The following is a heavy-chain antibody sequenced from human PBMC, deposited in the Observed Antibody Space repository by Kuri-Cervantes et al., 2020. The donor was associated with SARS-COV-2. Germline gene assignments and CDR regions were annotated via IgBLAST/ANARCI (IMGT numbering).Heavy chain of an antibody. D-gene: IGHD3-9*01. CDR2: IFYSGST. V-gene: IGHV4-59*11. CDR3: ARGSTGYYYYYMDV. CDR1: GGSISSHY. Sequence: SETLSLTCTVSGGSISSHYWSWIRQPPGKGLEWIGNIFYSGSTNYNPSLKSRVTISVDTSKNQFSPKLSSVTAADTAVYYCARGSTGYYYYYMDVWGKGTTVTVSS. J-gene: IGHJ6*03.